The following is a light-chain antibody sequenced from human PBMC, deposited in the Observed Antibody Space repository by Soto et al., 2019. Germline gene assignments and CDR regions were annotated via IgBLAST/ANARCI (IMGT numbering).Light chain of an antibody. CDR1: QGISSY. Sequence: AIRRIQYPWSCAASTENRVTVSCRASQGISSYLAWYQQKPGKAPKLVIYAASTLQSGVPSRFSGSGSGTDFTLTISSLQPEYFATYYCQPCKRYPLTFGGGTKVDIK. CDR3: QPCKRYPLT. CDR2: AAS. V-gene: IGKV1-8*01. J-gene: IGKJ4*02.